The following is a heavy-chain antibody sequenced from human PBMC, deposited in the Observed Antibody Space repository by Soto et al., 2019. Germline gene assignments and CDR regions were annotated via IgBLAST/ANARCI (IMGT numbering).Heavy chain of an antibody. V-gene: IGHV3-15*07. J-gene: IGHJ4*02. CDR2: IKSKTDGGTT. Sequence: EVQLVESGGGLVKPGGSLRLSCAASGFTFSNAWMNWVRQAPGKGLEWVGRIKSKTDGGTTDYAAPVKGRFTISRDDSKNTMYLQMNSLKTEDTAMYYCTTRIEDYYDSSGYYLFDYWGQGTLVTVSS. CDR1: GFTFSNAW. CDR3: TTRIEDYYDSSGYYLFDY. D-gene: IGHD3-22*01.